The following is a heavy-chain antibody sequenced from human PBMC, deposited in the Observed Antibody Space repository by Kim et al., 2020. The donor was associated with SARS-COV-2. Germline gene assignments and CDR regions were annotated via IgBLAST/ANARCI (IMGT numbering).Heavy chain of an antibody. D-gene: IGHD2-15*01. CDR1: GGSVNSPTYN. CDR2: VYYSGSP. Sequence: SETLSLTCTVSGGSVNSPTYNWGWIRQPPGRGLEWIGTVYYSGSPYYNMSLESRVTMSLDTSKNEISLKLNSVTAADTAVYFCARQPNLKWSWMYYFDLWGQGALVTVSS. CDR3: ARQPNLKWSWMYYFDL. J-gene: IGHJ4*02. V-gene: IGHV4-39*01.